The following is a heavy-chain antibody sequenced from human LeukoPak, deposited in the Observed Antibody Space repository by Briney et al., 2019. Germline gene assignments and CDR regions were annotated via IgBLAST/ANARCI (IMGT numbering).Heavy chain of an antibody. CDR2: ISRSGGST. Sequence: GSLRLSCAASGFTFSSYAMSWVRQAPGKGLEWVSAISRSGGSTYYADSVRGRFSISRDNSKNALYLQMNSLRTEDTAVYYCVKGGASDGDYEFDYWGQGTLVTVSS. J-gene: IGHJ4*02. CDR3: VKGGASDGDYEFDY. V-gene: IGHV3-23*01. CDR1: GFTFSSYA. D-gene: IGHD4-17*01.